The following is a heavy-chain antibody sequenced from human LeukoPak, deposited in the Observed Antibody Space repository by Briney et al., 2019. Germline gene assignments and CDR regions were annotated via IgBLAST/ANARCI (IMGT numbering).Heavy chain of an antibody. Sequence: SETLSLTCTVSVGSISSSSYYWGWIRRPPGKGLEWIGYIYYSGSTYYNPSLKSRVTISVDTSKNQFSLKLSSVTAADTAVYYCARGASMVRVFDYWGQGTLVTVSS. CDR3: ARGASMVRVFDY. J-gene: IGHJ4*02. V-gene: IGHV4-31*03. D-gene: IGHD3-10*01. CDR2: IYYSGST. CDR1: VGSISSSSYY.